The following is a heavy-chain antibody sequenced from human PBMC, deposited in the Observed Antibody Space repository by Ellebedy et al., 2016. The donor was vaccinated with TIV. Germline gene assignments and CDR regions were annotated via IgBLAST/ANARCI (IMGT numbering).Heavy chain of an antibody. CDR1: GYTFTSYA. D-gene: IGHD4-17*01. CDR3: ARDMTTVTINWFDP. Sequence: ASVKVSCXASGYTFTSYAMDWVRQAPGQRLEWMGWINAGNGNTKYSQKFQGRVTITRDTSASTAYMELSSLRSEDTAVYYCARDMTTVTINWFDPWGQGTLVTVSS. CDR2: INAGNGNT. J-gene: IGHJ5*02. V-gene: IGHV1-3*01.